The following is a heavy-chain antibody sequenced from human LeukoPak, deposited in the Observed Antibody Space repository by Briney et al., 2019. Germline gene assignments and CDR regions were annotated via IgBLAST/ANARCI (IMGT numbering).Heavy chain of an antibody. D-gene: IGHD1-26*01. CDR3: ARAAYYRFDY. CDR2: INSDGSTI. Sequence: PGGSLRLSCAASGFTFSSYWVRWVRHAPGKGLEWVARINSDGSTINHADSVRGRLTISRDNAENTLYLQMSSLRAEDTAIYFCARAAYYRFDYWGQGTLVTVSS. V-gene: IGHV3-74*01. CDR1: GFTFSSYW. J-gene: IGHJ4*02.